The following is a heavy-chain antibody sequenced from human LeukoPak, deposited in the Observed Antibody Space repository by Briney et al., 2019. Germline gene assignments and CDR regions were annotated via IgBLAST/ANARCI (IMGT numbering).Heavy chain of an antibody. Sequence: GGSLRLSCAGSGFTFDDYAMHWVRQTPGKGLEWVSGISWNSGNIAYADFVGGRFTISRDNAKNSLSLQMNSLSDEDTAVYYCAKDAYGGATFFYYMDVWGKGTTATVSS. J-gene: IGHJ6*03. CDR3: AKDAYGGATFFYYMDV. D-gene: IGHD2/OR15-2a*01. V-gene: IGHV3-9*01. CDR2: ISWNSGNI. CDR1: GFTFDDYA.